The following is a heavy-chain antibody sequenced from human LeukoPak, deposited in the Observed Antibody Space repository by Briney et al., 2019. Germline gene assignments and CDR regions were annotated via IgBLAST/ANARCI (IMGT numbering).Heavy chain of an antibody. D-gene: IGHD6-19*01. CDR3: VLRGAVAAADF. CDR2: ISSSGSPI. V-gene: IGHV3-48*03. J-gene: IGHJ4*02. CDR1: GFXFSSYE. Sequence: GGSLRLSCAASGFXFSSYEMNWVRQAPGKGLEWVSYISSSGSPIYYADSVEGRFNISREHAQNSLYLPIDSLRAEDTAVYYCVLRGAVAAADFWGQGTLVTVSS.